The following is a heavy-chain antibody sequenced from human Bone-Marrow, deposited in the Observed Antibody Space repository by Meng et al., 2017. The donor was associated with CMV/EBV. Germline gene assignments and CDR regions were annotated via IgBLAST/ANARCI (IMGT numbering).Heavy chain of an antibody. Sequence: GESLKISCAASGFTFSSYSMNWVRQAPGKGLEWVSSISSSSSYIYYADSVKGRFTISRGNAKNSLYLQMNSLRAEDTAVYYCARRGSIDYWGQGTLVTVSS. V-gene: IGHV3-21*01. J-gene: IGHJ4*02. D-gene: IGHD3-10*01. CDR2: ISSSSSYI. CDR3: ARRGSIDY. CDR1: GFTFSSYS.